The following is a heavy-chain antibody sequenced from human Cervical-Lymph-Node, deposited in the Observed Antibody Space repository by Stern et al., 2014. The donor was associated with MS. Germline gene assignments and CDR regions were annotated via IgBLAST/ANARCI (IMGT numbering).Heavy chain of an antibody. CDR3: TKGFTVTGTGYGVDV. CDR2: LSGSGGNT. V-gene: IGHV3-23*04. CDR1: GFTFSNYA. D-gene: IGHD6-19*01. Sequence: EVQLVESGGGLVQPGGSLRLSCAPSGFTFSNYAMSWIRQAPGKGLEWISSLSGSGGNTFYADSVKGRFTISRDNSKNTLEMQMNSLRAEDSALYYCTKGFTVTGTGYGVDVWGQGTTVTVSS. J-gene: IGHJ6*02.